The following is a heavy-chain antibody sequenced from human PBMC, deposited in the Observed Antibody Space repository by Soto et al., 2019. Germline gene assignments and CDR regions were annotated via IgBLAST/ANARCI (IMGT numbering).Heavy chain of an antibody. J-gene: IGHJ4*02. CDR3: ARGVGSSPPRY. Sequence: QVQLQESGPGQVKPSETLPLKCTISGGSISVYYWSWIRQPPGQALEWIGYIYDSGSPYYNPSLRSRVIISADTSKNQISLELTSATAADTAVYYCARGVGSSPPRYWGRGTLVTVSS. CDR2: IYDSGSP. V-gene: IGHV4-59*01. CDR1: GGSISVYY. D-gene: IGHD1-26*01.